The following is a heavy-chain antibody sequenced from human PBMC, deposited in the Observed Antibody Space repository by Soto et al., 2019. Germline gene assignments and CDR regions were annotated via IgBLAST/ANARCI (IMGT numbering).Heavy chain of an antibody. V-gene: IGHV3-33*01. CDR2: ILNDGSNR. CDR1: GFTFSNYG. J-gene: IGHJ6*02. Sequence: QVQLVESGGGVVQPGRSLRLSCAASGFTFSNYGMHWVRQAPGKGLEWVAVILNDGSNRYHADSVKDRFTISRDNSKNMLYLPMNSLRAEDTAVYYCARDDEYSGNGMDVWGQGTTVTAS. D-gene: IGHD3-10*01. CDR3: ARDDEYSGNGMDV.